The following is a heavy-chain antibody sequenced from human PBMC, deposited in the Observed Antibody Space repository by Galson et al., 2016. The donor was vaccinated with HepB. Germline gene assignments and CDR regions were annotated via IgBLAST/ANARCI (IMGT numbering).Heavy chain of an antibody. J-gene: IGHJ6*02. CDR2: IIPIFGTA. CDR1: GGTFSSYA. V-gene: IGHV1-69*06. Sequence: SVKVSCKASGGTFSSYATSWVRQAPGQGLEWMGGIIPIFGTANYAQKFQGRVTITADKSTSTAYTELSSLRSEDTAVYYCARDKTGYCSSTSCYSRDYYYGMDVWGQGTTVTVS. CDR3: ARDKTGYCSSTSCYSRDYYYGMDV. D-gene: IGHD2-2*03.